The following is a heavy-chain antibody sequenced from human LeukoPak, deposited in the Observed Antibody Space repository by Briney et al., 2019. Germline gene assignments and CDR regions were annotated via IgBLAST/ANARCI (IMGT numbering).Heavy chain of an antibody. J-gene: IGHJ4*02. Sequence: ASVKVSCKASGYTFTGYYMHWVRQAPGQGLEWMGWINPNNGGTNYAQKFQGRVTITRDTSISTAFMEMSRLRSDDTAIYYCARANQNYFDYWGQGTLVTVSS. CDR1: GYTFTGYY. CDR2: INPNNGGT. CDR3: ARANQNYFDY. V-gene: IGHV1-2*02.